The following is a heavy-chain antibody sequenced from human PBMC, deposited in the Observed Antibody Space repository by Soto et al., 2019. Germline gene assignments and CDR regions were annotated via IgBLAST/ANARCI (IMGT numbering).Heavy chain of an antibody. Sequence: PSETLSLTCTVSGGSISSGGYYWSWIRQHPGKGLEWIGYIYYSGNTYYNPSLKSRVTISGDTSKNQFSLKLSSVTAADTAVYYCARGYREHSTRYTGFDSWGQGTLVTVSS. V-gene: IGHV4-31*03. J-gene: IGHJ5*01. D-gene: IGHD5-18*01. CDR3: ARGYREHSTRYTGFDS. CDR2: IYYSGNT. CDR1: GGSISSGGYY.